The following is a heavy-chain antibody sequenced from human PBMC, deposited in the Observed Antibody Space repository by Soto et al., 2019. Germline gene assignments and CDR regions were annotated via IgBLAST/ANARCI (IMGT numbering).Heavy chain of an antibody. Sequence: PGGSLRLSCAASGFTFSSYWMSWVRQAPGKGLEWVANIKQDGSEKYYVDSVKGRFTISRDNAKNSLYLQMNSLRAEDTAVYYCARGTGIRYFDWLLNYPFDYWGQGTLVTVSS. CDR1: GFTFSSYW. V-gene: IGHV3-7*01. J-gene: IGHJ4*02. D-gene: IGHD3-9*01. CDR3: ARGTGIRYFDWLLNYPFDY. CDR2: IKQDGSEK.